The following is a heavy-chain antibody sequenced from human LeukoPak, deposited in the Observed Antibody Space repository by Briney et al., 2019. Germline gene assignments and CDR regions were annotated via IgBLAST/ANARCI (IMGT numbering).Heavy chain of an antibody. D-gene: IGHD2-15*01. CDR2: ISSSGSTI. V-gene: IGHV3-48*03. J-gene: IGHJ6*02. Sequence: GGSLRLSCAASGLTFSSYEMNWVRQAPGKGLEGVSYISSSGSTIYYADSVKGRFTISRDNAKNSLYLQMNSLRAEDTAVYYCARGYCSGGSCYSKGYYYYGMDVWGQGTTVTVSS. CDR1: GLTFSSYE. CDR3: ARGYCSGGSCYSKGYYYYGMDV.